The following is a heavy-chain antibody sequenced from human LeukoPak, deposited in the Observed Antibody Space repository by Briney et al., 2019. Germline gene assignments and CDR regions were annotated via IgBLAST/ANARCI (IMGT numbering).Heavy chain of an antibody. CDR3: ERGWRYYDFWSGYWERRKDYYGMEV. CDR1: GYTFTSYD. V-gene: IGHV1-8*01. Sequence: ASVKVSCKPTGYTFTSYDINWVRQATGQGLERMGLMNYNNGNTVYAQKFQGRVIMTRNTSISAAYMELSSLRSEDTAVYYCERGWRYYDFWSGYWERRKDYYGMEVWGPGTTVTVSS. D-gene: IGHD3-3*01. CDR2: MNYNNGNT. J-gene: IGHJ6*02.